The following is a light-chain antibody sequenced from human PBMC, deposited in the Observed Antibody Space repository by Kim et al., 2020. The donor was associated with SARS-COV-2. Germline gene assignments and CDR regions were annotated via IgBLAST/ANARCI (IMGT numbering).Light chain of an antibody. Sequence: QSVLTQPPSVSAAPGQKVTISCSGSSSNIGDNYVSWYQQHPGTAPKLLIYDNDKRPPGIPDRFSGSKSGTSATLAITGLQTGDEADYYCGAWDGSLRVVVFGGGTQLTVL. J-gene: IGLJ2*01. CDR3: GAWDGSLRVVV. V-gene: IGLV1-51*01. CDR1: SSNIGDNY. CDR2: DND.